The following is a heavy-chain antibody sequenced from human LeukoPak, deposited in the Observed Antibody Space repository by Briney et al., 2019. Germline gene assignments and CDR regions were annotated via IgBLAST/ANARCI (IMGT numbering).Heavy chain of an antibody. V-gene: IGHV3-21*01. CDR2: ISTSSSYI. CDR1: GFTFSSYS. D-gene: IGHD2-2*01. Sequence: GGSLRLSCAASGFTFSSYSMNWVRQAPGKGLEWVSSISTSSSYIYYADLVKGRFTISRDNAKNSLYLQMNSLRADDTAVYYCARDISACSTSCYGVDYWGQGTLVTVSS. CDR3: ARDISACSTSCYGVDY. J-gene: IGHJ4*02.